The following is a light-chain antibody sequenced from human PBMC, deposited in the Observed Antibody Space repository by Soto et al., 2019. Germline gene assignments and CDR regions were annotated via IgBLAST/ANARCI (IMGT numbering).Light chain of an antibody. J-gene: IGKJ1*01. Sequence: DIQMTQSPSTLSASVGDRVTITCRASQSISSWLAWYQQKPGKAPKLLIYKASSLESGVPSRFSGSGSGTEFTLTITSLQPDDFATYYCHQYSTYSRTFGPGPKVEIK. CDR1: QSISSW. CDR2: KAS. CDR3: HQYSTYSRT. V-gene: IGKV1-5*03.